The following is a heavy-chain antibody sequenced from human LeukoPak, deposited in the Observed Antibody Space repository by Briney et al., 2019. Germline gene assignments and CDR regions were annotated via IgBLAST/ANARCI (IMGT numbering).Heavy chain of an antibody. Sequence: PGGSLRLSCAASGFTVSSNYKNWVRQAPGKGLEWVSVIYSGGSTYYADSVKGRFTISRDNSKNTLYLQMNSLRAEDTAVYYCARETRYYFDHWGQGTLVTVSS. J-gene: IGHJ4*02. CDR3: ARETRYYFDH. D-gene: IGHD3-3*01. V-gene: IGHV3-53*01. CDR1: GFTVSSNY. CDR2: IYSGGST.